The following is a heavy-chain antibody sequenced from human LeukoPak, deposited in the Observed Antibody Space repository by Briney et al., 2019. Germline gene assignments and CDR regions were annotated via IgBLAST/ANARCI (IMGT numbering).Heavy chain of an antibody. V-gene: IGHV3-48*03. Sequence: PGGSLRLSCAASGFTFSSYEMNWVRQAPGKGLEWVSYISSSGSTIYYADSVKGRFTISRDNAKNSLYLQMNSLRAEDTAVYYCARDQAYYGSGSISFDFDYWGQGTLVTVSS. D-gene: IGHD3-10*01. J-gene: IGHJ4*02. CDR2: ISSSGSTI. CDR3: ARDQAYYGSGSISFDFDY. CDR1: GFTFSSYE.